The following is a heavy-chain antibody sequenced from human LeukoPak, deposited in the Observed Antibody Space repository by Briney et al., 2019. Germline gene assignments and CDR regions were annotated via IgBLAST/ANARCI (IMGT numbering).Heavy chain of an antibody. J-gene: IGHJ4*02. Sequence: PGGSLRLSCAASGFTFSGYSMNWVRQAPGKGLEWVSSISSSSSYIYYADSVKGRFTISRDNAKNSLYLQMNSLRAEDTAVYYCARADRYCSGGSCHGRRLYYWGQGTLVTVSS. CDR2: ISSSSSYI. D-gene: IGHD2-15*01. V-gene: IGHV3-21*01. CDR1: GFTFSGYS. CDR3: ARADRYCSGGSCHGRRLYY.